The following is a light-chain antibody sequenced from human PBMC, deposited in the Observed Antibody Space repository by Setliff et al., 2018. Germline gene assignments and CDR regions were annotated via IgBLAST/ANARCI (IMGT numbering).Light chain of an antibody. CDR2: DVS. J-gene: IGLJ2*01. Sequence: QSVLTQPASVSGSPGQSITISCTGTSSDVGAYTYVSWYQQHPRQAPKLMIYDVSKRPSGVSYRFSGSKSGNTASLTISGLQAGDEADHFCTSYASGSTYVVFGGGTQLTVL. CDR1: SSDVGAYTY. V-gene: IGLV2-14*03. CDR3: TSYASGSTYVV.